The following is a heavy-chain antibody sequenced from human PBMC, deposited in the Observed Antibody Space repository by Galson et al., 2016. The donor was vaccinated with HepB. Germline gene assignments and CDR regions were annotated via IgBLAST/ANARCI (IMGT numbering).Heavy chain of an antibody. V-gene: IGHV4-39*01. J-gene: IGHJ6*02. CDR3: ASALGSYTATYNYYYVMDV. D-gene: IGHD3-16*01. CDR2: IYYSGST. CDR1: GGSINSSIYY. Sequence: SETLSLTCTVSGGSINSSIYYWGWIRQPPGKGLEWIGNIYYSGSTYYNPSLKSRVTISVDTSKNQFSLRLSSVTAADTAIYYCASALGSYTATYNYYYVMDVWGQGTTVTVSS.